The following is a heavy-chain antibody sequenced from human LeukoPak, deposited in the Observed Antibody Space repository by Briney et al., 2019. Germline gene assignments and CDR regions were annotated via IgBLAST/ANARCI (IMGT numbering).Heavy chain of an antibody. CDR2: ISPGGTDT. CDR1: GFTFSTYA. CDR3: AKPPPDNYHYYYGMDV. Sequence: GGSLRLSCAASGFTFSTYAMSWVRQAPGKGLEWVSAISPGGTDTYYADSVKGRFTISRDNSKNTLYLQMNSLRAEDTAVYYCAKPPPDNYHYYYGMDVWGQGTTVTVSS. J-gene: IGHJ6*02. V-gene: IGHV3-23*01.